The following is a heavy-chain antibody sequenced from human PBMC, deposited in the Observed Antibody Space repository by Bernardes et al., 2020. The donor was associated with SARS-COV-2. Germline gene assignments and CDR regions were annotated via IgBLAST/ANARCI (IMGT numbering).Heavy chain of an antibody. J-gene: IGHJ6*03. V-gene: IGHV3-30*04. CDR2: ISYDGSNK. D-gene: IGHD3-3*01. CDR3: ATKGNDFWSGYYYYYMDV. CDR1: GFTFSSYA. Sequence: GGSLRLSCAASGFTFSSYAMHWVRQAPGKGLEWVAVISYDGSNKYYADSVKGRFTISRDNSKNTLYLQMNSLRAEDTAVYYCATKGNDFWSGYYYYYMDVWGKGTTVTVSS.